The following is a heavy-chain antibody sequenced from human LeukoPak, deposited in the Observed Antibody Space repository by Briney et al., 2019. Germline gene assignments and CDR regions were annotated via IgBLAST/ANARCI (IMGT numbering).Heavy chain of an antibody. J-gene: IGHJ3*02. CDR1: GGSISSSSYY. V-gene: IGHV4-39*07. CDR3: ARGAITLDAFDI. D-gene: IGHD3-10*01. Sequence: SETLSLTCTVSGGSISSSSYYWGWIRQPPGKGLEWIGSINYSGSTYYNPSLKSRITISVAASKNQFSLKLSSVTAADTAVYYCARGAITLDAFDIWGQGTMVTVSS. CDR2: INYSGST.